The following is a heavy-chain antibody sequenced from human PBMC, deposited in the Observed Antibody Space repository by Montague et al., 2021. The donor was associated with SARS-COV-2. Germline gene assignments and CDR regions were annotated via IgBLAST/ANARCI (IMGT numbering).Heavy chain of an antibody. CDR1: GFSFSSFS. CDR3: VRDPGMNGLDI. V-gene: IGHV3-30*04. D-gene: IGHD2-8*01. J-gene: IGHJ3*02. CDR2: VPTDVNEK. Sequence: SLRLSCAASGFSFSSFSMHWVRQALGKGLESLAVVPTDVNEKYYSGSVRGRFTISRDNSKNTVSLQVNSLRVEDTAVYYCVRDPGMNGLDIWGQGTRVTVSS.